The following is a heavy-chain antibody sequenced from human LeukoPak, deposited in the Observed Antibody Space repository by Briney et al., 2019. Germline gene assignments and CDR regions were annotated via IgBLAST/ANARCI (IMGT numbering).Heavy chain of an antibody. CDR2: ISGSGGST. CDR1: GFTFSSYA. D-gene: IGHD3-22*01. Sequence: GGSLRLSCAASGFTFSSYAMSWVRQAPGKGLEWVSAISGSGGSTYYADSVKGRFTISRDNSKNTLYLQMNSLRAEDTAVYYCANDYYDSSGYYYYFDYWGQGTLVTVSS. V-gene: IGHV3-23*01. J-gene: IGHJ4*02. CDR3: ANDYYDSSGYYYYFDY.